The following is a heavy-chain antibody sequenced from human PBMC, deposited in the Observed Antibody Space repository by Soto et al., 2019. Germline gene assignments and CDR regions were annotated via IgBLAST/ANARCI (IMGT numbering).Heavy chain of an antibody. CDR2: IITSGGNT. V-gene: IGHV3-23*01. D-gene: IGHD2-8*01. Sequence: EVQLLESGGGLLHPGGSRSFSCPASGFTFTTIALTWVGRPPGKGLEWVSPIITSGGNTYYADSVQGRFTISRDNSKNTLYLQMNSLRAEDTAVYYCAGRYCTNGVCYTNYYYYIDVWGKGTTVTVSS. CDR1: GFTFTTIA. J-gene: IGHJ6*03. CDR3: AGRYCTNGVCYTNYYYYIDV.